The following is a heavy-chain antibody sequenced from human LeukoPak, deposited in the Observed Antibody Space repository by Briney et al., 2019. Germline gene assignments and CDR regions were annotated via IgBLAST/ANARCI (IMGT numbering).Heavy chain of an antibody. CDR2: IYTSEST. D-gene: IGHD2-2*01. CDR1: GGSDNNYY. V-gene: IGHV4-4*07. Sequence: SETLSLTCTVSGGSDNNYYWSWIRQPAGKGLEWIGRIYTSESTSYNPSLKSRVTMSVDTSKNQFSLKLTSVTAADTAVYYCAREVNSSTWRPLDFWGQGTLVTVSS. CDR3: AREVNSSTWRPLDF. J-gene: IGHJ4*02.